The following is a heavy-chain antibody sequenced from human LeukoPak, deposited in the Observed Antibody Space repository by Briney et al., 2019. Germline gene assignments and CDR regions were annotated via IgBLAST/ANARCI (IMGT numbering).Heavy chain of an antibody. J-gene: IGHJ4*02. CDR1: GGSISSSSYY. CDR3: ASRSGSYLELFDY. D-gene: IGHD1-26*01. Sequence: SETLSLTCTVSGGSISSSSYYWGWIRQPPGKGLEWIGSIYYSGSTYYNPSLKSRVTISVDTSKNQFSLKLSSVTAADTAVYYCASRSGSYLELFDYWGQGTLVTVSS. V-gene: IGHV4-39*01. CDR2: IYYSGST.